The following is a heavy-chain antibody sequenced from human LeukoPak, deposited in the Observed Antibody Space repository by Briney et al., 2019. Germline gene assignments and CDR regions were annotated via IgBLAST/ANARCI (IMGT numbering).Heavy chain of an antibody. D-gene: IGHD4-23*01. V-gene: IGHV3-7*03. CDR2: IKPDGSAT. J-gene: IGHJ4*02. CDR1: GFSFSNFA. Sequence: GGSLRLSCAASGFSFSNFALSWVRQAPGKGLEWVANIKPDGSATNYVDSVKGRFTISRDNPKHSLDLQMNSLRVEDTALYYCARTADGGFDVWGQGTLVSVSS. CDR3: ARTADGGFDV.